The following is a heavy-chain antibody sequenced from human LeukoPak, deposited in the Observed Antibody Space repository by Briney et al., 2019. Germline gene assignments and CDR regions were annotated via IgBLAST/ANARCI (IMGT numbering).Heavy chain of an antibody. D-gene: IGHD3-10*01. J-gene: IGHJ4*02. CDR3: ALRRVRGVIDY. CDR1: GYTFTSYD. Sequence: GASVKVSCKASGYTFTSYDINWVRQATGQGLEWMAWMNPNSGITGNAQKFQGRVTVTRDTSISTVYMELSSLRSEDTAVYYCALRRVRGVIDYWGQGTLVTVSS. CDR2: MNPNSGIT. V-gene: IGHV1-8*03.